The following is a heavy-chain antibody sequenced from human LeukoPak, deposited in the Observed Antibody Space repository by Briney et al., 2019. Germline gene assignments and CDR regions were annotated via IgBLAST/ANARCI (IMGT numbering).Heavy chain of an antibody. Sequence: GGSLRLSCAASGFTFNTYWMIWVRQAPGKGLEWVPAISGSGGSTYYADSVKGRFTISRDNSKNTLYLQMNSLRAEDTAVYYCAKEGYSSGWYSKGDAFDIWGQGTMVTVSS. CDR3: AKEGYSSGWYSKGDAFDI. CDR2: ISGSGGST. D-gene: IGHD6-19*01. V-gene: IGHV3-23*01. J-gene: IGHJ3*02. CDR1: GFTFNTYW.